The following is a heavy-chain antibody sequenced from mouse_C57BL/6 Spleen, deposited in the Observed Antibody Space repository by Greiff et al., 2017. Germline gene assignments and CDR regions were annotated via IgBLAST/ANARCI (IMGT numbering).Heavy chain of an antibody. V-gene: IGHV1-19*01. Sequence: EVQLQQSGPVLVKPGASVKMSCKASGYTFTDYYMSWVKQSHGKSLEWIGVINPYNGGTSYNQKFKGKATLTVDKSSSTAYMELNSLTSEDSAVYYCARSEGYAMDYWGQGTSVTVSS. J-gene: IGHJ4*01. CDR1: GYTFTDYY. CDR3: ARSEGYAMDY. CDR2: INPYNGGT.